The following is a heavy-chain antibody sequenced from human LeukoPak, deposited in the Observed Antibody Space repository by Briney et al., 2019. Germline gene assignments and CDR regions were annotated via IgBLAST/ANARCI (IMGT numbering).Heavy chain of an antibody. V-gene: IGHV4-38-2*01. CDR1: GYSISSGYY. Sequence: PSETLSLTCAVSGYSISSGYYWGWIRQPPGKGLEWIGSIYHSGGTYYNPSLKSRVTISVDTSKNQFSLKLSSVTAADTAVYYCARHGMIVVVIPFDYWGQGTLVTVSS. D-gene: IGHD3-22*01. J-gene: IGHJ4*02. CDR2: IYHSGGT. CDR3: ARHGMIVVVIPFDY.